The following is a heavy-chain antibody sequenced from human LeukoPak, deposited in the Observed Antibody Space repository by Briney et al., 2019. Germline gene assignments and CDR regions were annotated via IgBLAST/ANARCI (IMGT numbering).Heavy chain of an antibody. J-gene: IGHJ4*02. D-gene: IGHD4-17*01. CDR2: IYYSGST. CDR1: GGSISSYY. Sequence: SETLSLTCTVSGGSISSYYWSWIRQPPGKGLEWIGYIYYSGSTNYNPSLKSRVTISVDTSKNQFSLKLSSVAAADTAVYYCARALTTVIDYWGQGTLVTVSS. V-gene: IGHV4-59*01. CDR3: ARALTTVIDY.